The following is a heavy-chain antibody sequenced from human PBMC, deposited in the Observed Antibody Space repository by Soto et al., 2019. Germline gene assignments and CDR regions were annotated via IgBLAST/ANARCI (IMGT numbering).Heavy chain of an antibody. CDR2: ISAYNGNT. Sequence: GASVKVSCKASGYTLTSYGISWVRQAPGQGLEWMGWISAYNGNTNYAQKLQGRVTMTTDTSTSTAYMELSSLRSEDTAVYYCAAVPVLRFLKWLPAYFDYWGQGTLVTVSS. CDR3: AAVPVLRFLKWLPAYFDY. J-gene: IGHJ4*02. CDR1: GYTLTSYG. V-gene: IGHV1-18*04. D-gene: IGHD3-3*01.